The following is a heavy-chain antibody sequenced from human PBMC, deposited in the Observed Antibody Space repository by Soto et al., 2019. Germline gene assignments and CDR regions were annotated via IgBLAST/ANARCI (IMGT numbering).Heavy chain of an antibody. CDR2: INHSGST. V-gene: IGHV4-34*01. D-gene: IGHD4-17*01. CDR3: ARGARLRSFDD. CDR1: GGSFSGYY. Sequence: SETLSLTCAVYGGSFSGYYWSWIRQPPGKGLEWIGEINHSGSTNYNPSLKSRVTISVDTSKNQFSLKLSSVTAADTAVYYCARGARLRSFDDWGQGTRVTVAS. J-gene: IGHJ4*02.